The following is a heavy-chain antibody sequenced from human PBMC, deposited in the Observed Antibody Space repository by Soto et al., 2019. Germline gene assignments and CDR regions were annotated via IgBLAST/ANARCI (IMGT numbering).Heavy chain of an antibody. CDR2: IYYSGST. CDR3: AREAVSTYAFDI. D-gene: IGHD4-4*01. V-gene: IGHV4-31*03. CDR1: GGSISSGGYY. Sequence: QVQLQESGPGLVKPSQTLSLTCTVSGGSISSGGYYWSWIRQHRGKGLEWIGYIYYSGSTYYNPSLKSRVTISVDTSKNQFSLKLSSVTAADTAVYYCAREAVSTYAFDIWGQGTMVTVSS. J-gene: IGHJ3*02.